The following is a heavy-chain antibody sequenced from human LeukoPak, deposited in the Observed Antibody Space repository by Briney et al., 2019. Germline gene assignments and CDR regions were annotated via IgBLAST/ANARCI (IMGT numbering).Heavy chain of an antibody. D-gene: IGHD3-22*01. J-gene: IGHJ3*02. Sequence: GGSLRLSCAASGFTFDDYAMHWVRQAPGKGLEWVSLISEDGGSTYYADSVKGRFTISRDNSKNSLYLQMNSLRTEDTALYYCATQYYYDSSGYESAFDIWGQGTMVTVSS. CDR3: ATQYYYDSSGYESAFDI. CDR2: ISEDGGST. CDR1: GFTFDDYA. V-gene: IGHV3-43*02.